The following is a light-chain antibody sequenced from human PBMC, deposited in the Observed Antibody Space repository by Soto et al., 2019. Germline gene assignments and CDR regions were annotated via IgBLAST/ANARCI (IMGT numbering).Light chain of an antibody. V-gene: IGLV2-14*03. Sequence: QSALTQPASVSGSPGQSVTISCTGTSSDVGGYNYVSWYQQHPGKVPKLMIYDVSERPSGVSNRFSGSKSGNTASLTISGLQAEDEADYYCSSFTGSTSYVFGSGTKVTVL. CDR2: DVS. J-gene: IGLJ1*01. CDR3: SSFTGSTSYV. CDR1: SSDVGGYNY.